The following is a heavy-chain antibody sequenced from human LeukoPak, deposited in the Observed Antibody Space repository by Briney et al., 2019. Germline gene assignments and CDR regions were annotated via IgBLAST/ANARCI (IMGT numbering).Heavy chain of an antibody. CDR2: ISGSGGST. Sequence: GGSLRLSCAASGFTFSSYAMSWVRQAPGKGLEWVSAISGSGGSTYYADSVKGRFTISRDNSKNTLYLQMNSLRAEDTAVYYCAKVVDVDTAMVIDYFDYWGQGTLVTVSS. D-gene: IGHD5-18*01. CDR1: GFTFSSYA. V-gene: IGHV3-23*01. J-gene: IGHJ4*02. CDR3: AKVVDVDTAMVIDYFDY.